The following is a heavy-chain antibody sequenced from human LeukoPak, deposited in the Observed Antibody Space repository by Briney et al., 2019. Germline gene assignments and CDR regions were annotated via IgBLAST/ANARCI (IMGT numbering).Heavy chain of an antibody. V-gene: IGHV3-30*03. CDR1: GFTFSSYG. CDR3: ATDQYSSGWSFDY. Sequence: GGSLRLSCAASGFTFSSYGMHCVRQAPGKGLEWVAVISYHGSNKYYADSVKGRFTISRDNSKNTLYLQMNSLSAEDTAVYYCATDQYSSGWSFDYWGQRTLVTVSA. J-gene: IGHJ4*02. D-gene: IGHD6-19*01. CDR2: ISYHGSNK.